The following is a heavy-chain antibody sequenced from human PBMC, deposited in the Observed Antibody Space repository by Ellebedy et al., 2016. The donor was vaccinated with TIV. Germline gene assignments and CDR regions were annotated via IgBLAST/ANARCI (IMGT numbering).Heavy chain of an antibody. V-gene: IGHV3-64*04. CDR2: MSTNGGSR. J-gene: IGHJ4*02. CDR3: ARGGGCSGGTCYYPDV. CDR1: GFTFSSYT. Sequence: GESLKISCSASGFTFSSYTMHWVRQAPGKGLEYVSAMSTNGGSRKYADSVKGRFTISRDSAKNSLYLQLSSLRAEDTAVYYCARGGGCSGGTCYYPDVWGQGTLVTVSS. D-gene: IGHD2-15*01.